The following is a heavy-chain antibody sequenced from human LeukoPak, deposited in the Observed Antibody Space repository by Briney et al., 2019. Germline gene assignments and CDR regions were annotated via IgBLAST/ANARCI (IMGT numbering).Heavy chain of an antibody. D-gene: IGHD3-22*01. CDR2: IYYSGST. Sequence: SETLSLTCTVSGGSISSYYWSWIRQPPGKGLEWIGYIYYSGSTNYNPSLKSRVTISVDTSKNQFSLKLSSVTAADTAVYYCARHESMSYYDSSGYPPDYWGQGTLVTVSS. J-gene: IGHJ4*02. CDR3: ARHESMSYYDSSGYPPDY. V-gene: IGHV4-59*08. CDR1: GGSISSYY.